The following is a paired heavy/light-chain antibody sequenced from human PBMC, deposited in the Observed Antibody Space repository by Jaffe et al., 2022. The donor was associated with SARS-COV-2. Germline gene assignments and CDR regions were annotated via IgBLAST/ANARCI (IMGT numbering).Light chain of an antibody. J-gene: IGKJ1*01. CDR1: QSLLHTYGYSS. CDR3: MQSLQTPRT. Sequence: DIVMTQSPLSLPVTPGEPASISCRSSQSLLHTYGYSSLDWYLQKPGRSPQLLIYLGSDRASGVPDRFSGSGSGTNFTLKISRVEAEDVGVYYCMQSLQTPRTFGQGTKVEIK. CDR2: LGS. V-gene: IGKV2-28*01.
Heavy chain of an antibody. D-gene: IGHD4-4*01. Sequence: EVQLVESGGGLVQPGGSLKLSCAASGFTFSTSTMHWVRQASGKGLEWLGLIESKADNYATTYTASVKGRFTISRDDSKNTAFLQMISLQSEDTAVYYCVGHDYSSFGGYWGQGALVTVSS. J-gene: IGHJ4*02. CDR3: VGHDYSSFGGY. V-gene: IGHV3-73*02. CDR2: IESKADNYAT. CDR1: GFTFSTST.